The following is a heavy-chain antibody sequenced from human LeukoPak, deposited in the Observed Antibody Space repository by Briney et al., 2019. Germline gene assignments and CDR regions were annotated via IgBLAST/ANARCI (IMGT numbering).Heavy chain of an antibody. Sequence: GSLKLSCAASGFTFSMYPMMWVRQGPGRGLEWVSAVSGSGENTYYADSVKGRFTISRDNSRSTLYLQMNGLTAEDSAEYFCAKDGGIWGQGTLVTVSS. J-gene: IGHJ4*02. CDR2: VSGSGENT. D-gene: IGHD1-14*01. CDR1: GFTFSMYP. V-gene: IGHV3-23*01. CDR3: AKDGGI.